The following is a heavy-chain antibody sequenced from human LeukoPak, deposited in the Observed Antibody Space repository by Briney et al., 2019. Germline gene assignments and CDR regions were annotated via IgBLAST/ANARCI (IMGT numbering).Heavy chain of an antibody. J-gene: IGHJ5*02. Sequence: PSETLSLSCTVSGDSIKSSDNCWGCIRPQPGKGRESNVYTYYSGSMYYNPSLKSRVSISIDTSKNQFSLNLSPVPAAATAVYYCARDLGGDGFNLRNWFDPWRQGTLVSVSS. V-gene: IGHV4-31*02. D-gene: IGHD5-24*01. CDR1: GDSIKSSDNC. CDR3: ARDLGGDGFNLRNWFDP. CDR2: TYYSGSM.